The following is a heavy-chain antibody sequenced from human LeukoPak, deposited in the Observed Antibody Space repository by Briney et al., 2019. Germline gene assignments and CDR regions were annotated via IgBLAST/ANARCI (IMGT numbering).Heavy chain of an antibody. CDR3: ARDPPTGTDY. Sequence: GGSLRLSCAASGFTFSSYAMHWVRQAPGKGLEWVAVISYDGSNKYYADSVKGRFTISRDNSKNTLYLQMNSLRAEDTAVYYCARDPPTGTDYWGQGTLVTVSS. CDR2: ISYDGSNK. V-gene: IGHV3-30*04. J-gene: IGHJ4*02. D-gene: IGHD3-10*01. CDR1: GFTFSSYA.